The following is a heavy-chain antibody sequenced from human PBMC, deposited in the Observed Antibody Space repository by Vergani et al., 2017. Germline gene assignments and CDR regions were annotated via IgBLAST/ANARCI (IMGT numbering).Heavy chain of an antibody. CDR2: ISYDGSNK. J-gene: IGHJ5*02. CDR1: GFTFSSYA. V-gene: IGHV3-30-3*01. CDR3: ARDWWFDP. Sequence: QVQLVESGGGVVQPGRSLRLSCAASGFTFSSYAMHWVRQAPGKGLEWVAVISYDGSNKYYADSVKGRFTISRDNSKNTLYLQMNSLRAEDTAVYYCARDWWFDPWGQGTLVTVSS.